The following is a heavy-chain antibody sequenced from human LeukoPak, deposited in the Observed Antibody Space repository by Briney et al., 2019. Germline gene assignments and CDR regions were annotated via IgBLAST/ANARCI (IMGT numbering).Heavy chain of an antibody. V-gene: IGHV4-34*01. Sequence: GALRLSCAVYGGSFSGYYWSWIRQPPGKGLEWIGEINHSGSTNYNPSLKSRVTISVDTSKNQFSLKLSSVTAADTAVYCCARGRGYGSGSYCYWGQGTLVTVSS. CDR2: INHSGST. CDR1: GGSFSGYY. J-gene: IGHJ4*02. D-gene: IGHD3-10*01. CDR3: ARGRGYGSGSYCY.